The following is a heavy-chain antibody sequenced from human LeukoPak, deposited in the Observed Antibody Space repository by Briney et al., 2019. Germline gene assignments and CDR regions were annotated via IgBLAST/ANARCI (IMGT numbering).Heavy chain of an antibody. D-gene: IGHD3-22*01. CDR3: ACRVYDSVDY. V-gene: IGHV1-69*13. CDR1: GGTFSSYA. J-gene: IGHJ4*02. CDR2: IIPIFGTA. Sequence: PEASVKVSCKASGGTFSSYAISWVRQAPGQGLEWMGGIIPIFGTANYAQKFQGRVTITADESTSTAYMELSSLRSEDTAVYYCACRVYDSVDYWGQGTLVTVSS.